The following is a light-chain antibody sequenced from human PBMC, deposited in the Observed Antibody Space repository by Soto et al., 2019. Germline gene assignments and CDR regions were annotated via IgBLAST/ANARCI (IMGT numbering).Light chain of an antibody. CDR3: CPYASGSIYV. V-gene: IGLV2-14*01. CDR2: EVG. J-gene: IGLJ1*01. Sequence: QSVLTQPASVSGSPGQSITISCTGTSSDVGAFNYVSWYLQYPGKAPKLMIYEVGNRPSGVSNRFSGSKSGNTASLTISGLQAEDEADYYCCPYASGSIYVFGTGTKVTVL. CDR1: SSDVGAFNY.